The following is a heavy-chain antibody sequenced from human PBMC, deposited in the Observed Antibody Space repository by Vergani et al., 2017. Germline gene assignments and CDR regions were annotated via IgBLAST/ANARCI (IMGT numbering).Heavy chain of an antibody. D-gene: IGHD3-22*01. Sequence: QVQLVQSGAEVKKPGSSLKVSCKASGGTFSSYTISWVRQAPGQGLEWMGRIIPILGIANYAQKFQGRVTITADKSTSTAYMELSSLRSEDTAVYYCAXGYYDSSATDAFDIWGQGTMVTVSS. V-gene: IGHV1-69*09. J-gene: IGHJ3*02. CDR1: GGTFSSYT. CDR2: IIPILGIA. CDR3: AXGYYDSSATDAFDI.